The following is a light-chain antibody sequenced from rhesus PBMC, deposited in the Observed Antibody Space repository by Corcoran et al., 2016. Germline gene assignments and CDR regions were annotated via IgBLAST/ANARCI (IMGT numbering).Light chain of an antibody. CDR2: EVS. Sequence: QAALTQSPSVSGSPGQSVTISCTGTSSDIGGYNRVSWYQQHPGKAPKLIIYEVSKRPSGVSDRFSGSKSGNTASLTISGLQAEDEAAYYCSSYASTSAYIFGAGTRLTVL. CDR3: SSYASTSAYI. V-gene: IGLV2-13*02. J-gene: IGLJ1*01. CDR1: SSDIGGYNR.